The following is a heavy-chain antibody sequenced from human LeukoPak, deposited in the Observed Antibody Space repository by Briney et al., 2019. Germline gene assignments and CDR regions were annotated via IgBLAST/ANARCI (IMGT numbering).Heavy chain of an antibody. CDR3: AKESQYSSSWTYRYYYYGMDV. CDR1: GFTSSSYG. J-gene: IGHJ6*02. CDR2: ISYDGSNK. V-gene: IGHV3-30*18. D-gene: IGHD6-13*01. Sequence: GGSLRLSCAASGFTSSSYGMHWVRQAPGKGLEWVAVISYDGSNKYYADSVKGRFTISRDNSKNTLYLQMNSLRAEDTAVYYCAKESQYSSSWTYRYYYYGMDVWGQGTTVTVSS.